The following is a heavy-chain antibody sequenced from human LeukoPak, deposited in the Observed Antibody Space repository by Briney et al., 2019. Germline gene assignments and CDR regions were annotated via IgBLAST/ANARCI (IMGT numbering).Heavy chain of an antibody. J-gene: IGHJ4*02. V-gene: IGHV3-21*03. CDR2: ITRSSRYI. Sequence: GGSLRLSCAASRFTFSTYTMNWVRQAPGKGLEWVSSITRSSRYIYYADSVKGRFTISRDNAKNSLYLQMNSLKNEDTAVYYCVTEVSGSFPTWGQGTLVTVSS. D-gene: IGHD1-26*01. CDR1: RFTFSTYT. CDR3: VTEVSGSFPT.